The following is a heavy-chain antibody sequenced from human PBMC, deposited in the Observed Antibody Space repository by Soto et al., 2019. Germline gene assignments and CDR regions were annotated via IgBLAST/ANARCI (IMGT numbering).Heavy chain of an antibody. CDR1: GYSISSGHY. Sequence: LSLTCVVSGYSISSGHYWGWIRQPPGKGMEWIGNIYHSGNTYYNPSLRSRVTLSVDTSKNQFSLNLTSVTAADTAVYYCARGRGSGHLFDWGQGTLVTVSS. V-gene: IGHV4-38-2*01. CDR3: ARGRGSGHLFD. J-gene: IGHJ4*02. D-gene: IGHD3-10*01. CDR2: IYHSGNT.